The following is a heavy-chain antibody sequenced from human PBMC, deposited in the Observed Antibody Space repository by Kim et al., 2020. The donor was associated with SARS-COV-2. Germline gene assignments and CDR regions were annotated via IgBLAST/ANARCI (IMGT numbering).Heavy chain of an antibody. Sequence: SVKVSCKASGGTFSSYAISWVRQAPGQVLEWMGGIIPIFGTANYAQKVQGRVTITADESTSTAYMELISLRSEDTDVYYCASTMVRERYYYYGMDVWGQGTTVTVS. V-gene: IGHV1-69*13. CDR2: IIPIFGTA. CDR1: GGTFSSYA. J-gene: IGHJ6*02. CDR3: ASTMVRERYYYYGMDV. D-gene: IGHD3-10*01.